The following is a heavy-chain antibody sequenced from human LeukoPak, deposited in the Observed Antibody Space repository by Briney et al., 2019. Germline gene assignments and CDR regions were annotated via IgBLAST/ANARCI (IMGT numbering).Heavy chain of an antibody. CDR3: ARGDAYYYYYYYMDV. Sequence: SETLSLTCTVSAGSISSYYWSWIRQPPGKGLEWIGYIYYSGSTNYNPSLKSRVTISVDTSKNQFSLKLSSVTAADTAVYYCARGDAYYYYYYYMDVWGKGTTVTVSS. J-gene: IGHJ6*03. CDR2: IYYSGST. CDR1: AGSISSYY. V-gene: IGHV4-59*01.